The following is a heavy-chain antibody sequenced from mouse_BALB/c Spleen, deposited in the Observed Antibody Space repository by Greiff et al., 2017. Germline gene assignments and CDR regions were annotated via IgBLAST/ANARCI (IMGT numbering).Heavy chain of an antibody. V-gene: IGHV1-69*01. J-gene: IGHJ4*01. CDR2: IDTSDSYT. CDR1: GCTFTDYW. D-gene: IGHD2-4*01. CDR3: ARSGDYIYAMDY. Sequence: VQLQQPGAELVMPGASVKMSCKASGCTFTDYWMHWVKQRPGQGLEWIGAIDTSDSYTSYNQKFKGKATLTVDESSSTAYMQLSSLTSEDSAVYYCARSGDYIYAMDYWGQGTSVTVSS.